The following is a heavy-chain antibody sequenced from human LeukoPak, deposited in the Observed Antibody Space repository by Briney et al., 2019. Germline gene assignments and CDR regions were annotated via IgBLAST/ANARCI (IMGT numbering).Heavy chain of an antibody. V-gene: IGHV3-11*01. J-gene: IGHJ6*02. Sequence: GGSLRLSCVACGFSFSDYYMSWIRQAPGRGLEGSSYISGSGSDLYYADSVKGRFTISRDNANNSLYLQMNSLRAEDTAVYYCARSIGYYYTMDVWGQGTTVTVSS. D-gene: IGHD3-22*01. CDR1: GFSFSDYY. CDR2: ISGSGSDL. CDR3: ARSIGYYYTMDV.